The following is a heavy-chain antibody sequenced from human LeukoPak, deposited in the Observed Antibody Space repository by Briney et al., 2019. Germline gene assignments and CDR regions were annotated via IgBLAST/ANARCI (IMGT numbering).Heavy chain of an antibody. CDR3: ARQAVIIPTGMEGPWFDP. J-gene: IGHJ5*02. CDR1: DVSIKNYY. V-gene: IGHV4-59*08. CDR2: IYYAGSS. D-gene: IGHD2/OR15-2a*01. Sequence: SSETLSLTCTVSDVSIKNYYWSWIRQPPGKGLEWIANIYYAGSSNYNPSLKSRVSVSIDASKNQLSLKLTSVTAADTAIYYCARQAVIIPTGMEGPWFDPWGQGTLVTVSS.